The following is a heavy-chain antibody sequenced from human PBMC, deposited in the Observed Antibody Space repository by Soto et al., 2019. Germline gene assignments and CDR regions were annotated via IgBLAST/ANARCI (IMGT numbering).Heavy chain of an antibody. V-gene: IGHV6-1*01. CDR3: ARLIGNSWLDS. D-gene: IGHD2-8*01. J-gene: IGHJ5*01. CDR2: TYYRSKWYN. CDR1: GDSVSTNSAT. Sequence: SQTLSLTCAISGDSVSTNSATWDWCRQSPSRGLEWLGRTYYRSKWYNDYAVSVKGRITINPDTSNNQLSLQLNSVTPDDTAVYYCARLIGNSWLDSWGQGTLVTVSS.